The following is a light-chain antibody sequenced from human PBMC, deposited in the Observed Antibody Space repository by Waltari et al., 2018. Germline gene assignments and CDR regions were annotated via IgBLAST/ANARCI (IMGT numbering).Light chain of an antibody. CDR1: QSVSSN. V-gene: IGKV3-15*01. J-gene: IGKJ4*01. Sequence: EIVMTQPPATLSVSPGERATRSCRASQSVSSNLAWYQQKPGQAPRLLIYGASTRATGIPARFSGSGSGTEFTLTISSLQSEDFAVYYCQQYNNWPPLTFGGGTKVEIK. CDR2: GAS. CDR3: QQYNNWPPLT.